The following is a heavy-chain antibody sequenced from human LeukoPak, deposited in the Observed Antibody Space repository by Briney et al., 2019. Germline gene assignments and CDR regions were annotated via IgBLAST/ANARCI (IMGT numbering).Heavy chain of an antibody. J-gene: IGHJ4*02. CDR1: GYTFTGYY. V-gene: IGHV1-2*02. Sequence: GASVKVSCKASGYTFTGYYMHWVRQAPGQGLEWTGWINPNSGGTSYARRFQGRVTMTRDTSISTAYMELSRLRSDDTAVYYCARDTGDPPHRPRSIIVVPAAAADYWGQGTLVTVSS. CDR2: INPNSGGT. CDR3: ARDTGDPPHRPRSIIVVPAAAADY. D-gene: IGHD2-2*01.